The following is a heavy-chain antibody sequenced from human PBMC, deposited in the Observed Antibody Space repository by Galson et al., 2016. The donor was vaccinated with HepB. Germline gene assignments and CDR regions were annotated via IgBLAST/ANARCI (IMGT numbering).Heavy chain of an antibody. V-gene: IGHV3-9*01. CDR2: ISWNSGNM. D-gene: IGHD2-15*01. Sequence: SLRLSCAASGFTFGDYAIHWVRQGPGKGLEWVSGISWNSGNMDYADSVKGRFTIPRDNAKNSLYLQMYSLGTDDTAVYYCAKREPGGREYYFDYWGQGTLVTVSS. CDR3: AKREPGGREYYFDY. CDR1: GFTFGDYA. J-gene: IGHJ4*02.